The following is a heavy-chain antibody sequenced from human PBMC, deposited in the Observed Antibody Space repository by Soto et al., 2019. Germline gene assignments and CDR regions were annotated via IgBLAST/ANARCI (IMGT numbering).Heavy chain of an antibody. CDR3: ATEMTTVVPFEY. V-gene: IGHV3-30*03. CDR1: GFSFSGCA. D-gene: IGHD4-4*01. Sequence: QVQLVESGGGVVQPERSLRLSCAASGFSFSGCAMHWVRQAPGKGLEWLAYMSYDGSQTFYPDSVKGRFTISRDNSKNTLYLQMISLRGDDTAVYYCATEMTTVVPFEYWGQGTLVTVSS. J-gene: IGHJ4*02. CDR2: MSYDGSQT.